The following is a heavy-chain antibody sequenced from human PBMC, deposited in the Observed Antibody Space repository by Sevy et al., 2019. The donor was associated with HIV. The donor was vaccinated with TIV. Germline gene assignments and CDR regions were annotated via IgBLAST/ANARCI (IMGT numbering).Heavy chain of an antibody. V-gene: IGHV3-21*01. CDR3: ARGTHDYGDYDRYASDI. Sequence: GGSLRLSCATSEFTFGSYSMNWVRQAPGNGLEWVSSISGAGTDIYYADSVKGRFTISRDNAKNSLSLQMNSLRAEDTAVYYCARGTHDYGDYDRYASDIWGQGTMVTVSS. CDR1: EFTFGSYS. D-gene: IGHD4-17*01. J-gene: IGHJ3*02. CDR2: ISGAGTDI.